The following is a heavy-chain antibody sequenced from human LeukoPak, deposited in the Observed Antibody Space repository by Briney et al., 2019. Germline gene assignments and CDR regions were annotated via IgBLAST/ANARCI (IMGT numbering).Heavy chain of an antibody. CDR3: AKESGSRGDFDY. CDR1: GFDFGTYA. J-gene: IGHJ4*02. D-gene: IGHD2-15*01. Sequence: GGSLRLSCVASGFDFGTYAMSWVRQAPGKGLEWVSAISGSGGSTYYADSVKGRFTISRDNSKNTLYLQMNSLRAEDTAVYYCAKESGSRGDFDYWGQGTLVTVSS. V-gene: IGHV3-23*01. CDR2: ISGSGGST.